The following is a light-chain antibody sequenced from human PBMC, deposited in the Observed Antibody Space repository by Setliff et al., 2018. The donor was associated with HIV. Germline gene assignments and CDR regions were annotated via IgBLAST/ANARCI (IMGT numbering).Light chain of an antibody. J-gene: IGLJ1*01. CDR2: RNN. Sequence: QRVTISCSGSSSNIGRNTVNWYQQLPGTAPKLLIYRNNQRPTGVPDRFSGSKSGTSASLAISGLQSEDEADYYCAAWDDGLNGSYVFGIGTKVTVL. CDR1: SSNIGRNT. V-gene: IGLV1-44*01. CDR3: AAWDDGLNGSYV.